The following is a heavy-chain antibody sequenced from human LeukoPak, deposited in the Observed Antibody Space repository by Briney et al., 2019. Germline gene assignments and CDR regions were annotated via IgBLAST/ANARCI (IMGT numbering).Heavy chain of an antibody. J-gene: IGHJ4*02. CDR3: AKVWGFSGSWYGGTFDY. CDR2: ISGSGGST. CDR1: GFTFSSYA. D-gene: IGHD6-13*01. Sequence: GGSLRLSCAASGFTFSSYAMSWVRQAPGKGLEWVSAISGSGGSTYYADSVKGRFTISRDNSKNTLYLQMNSLRAEDTAVYYCAKVWGFSGSWYGGTFDYWGQGTLVTVSS. V-gene: IGHV3-23*01.